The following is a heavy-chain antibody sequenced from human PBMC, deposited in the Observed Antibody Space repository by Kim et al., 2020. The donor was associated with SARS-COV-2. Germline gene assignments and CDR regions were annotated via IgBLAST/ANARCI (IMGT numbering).Heavy chain of an antibody. V-gene: IGHV4-39*01. D-gene: IGHD4-17*01. Sequence: SETLSLTCTVSGGSISSSSYYWGWIRQPPGKGLEWIGSIYYSGSTYYNPSLKSRVTISVDTSKNQFSLKLSSVTAADTAVYYCARRGEDYGDYYGMDVWG. CDR3: ARRGEDYGDYYGMDV. CDR2: IYYSGST. J-gene: IGHJ6*01. CDR1: GGSISSSSYY.